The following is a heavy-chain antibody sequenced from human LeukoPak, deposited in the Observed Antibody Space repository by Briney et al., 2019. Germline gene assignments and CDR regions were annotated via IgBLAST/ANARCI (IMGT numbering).Heavy chain of an antibody. J-gene: IGHJ4*02. V-gene: IGHV3-23*01. Sequence: GGSLRLSCAASGFNFANHAMSWVRQTAGKGLEWVSAISGGGDITYYADSVKGRFTISRDSSKDTLFLQMHSLRPGDTAVYYCVREDTPATANYWGQGTLVTISS. CDR3: VREDTPATANY. D-gene: IGHD2-21*02. CDR1: GFNFANHA. CDR2: ISGGGDIT.